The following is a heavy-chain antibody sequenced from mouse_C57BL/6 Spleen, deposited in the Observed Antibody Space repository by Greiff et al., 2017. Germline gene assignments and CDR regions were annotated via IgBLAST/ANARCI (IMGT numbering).Heavy chain of an antibody. V-gene: IGHV1-26*01. J-gene: IGHJ2*01. CDR3: ARSMYYFDY. D-gene: IGHD2-3*01. Sequence: EVQLQQSGPELVKPGASVKISCKASGYTFTDYYMNWVKQSHGKSLEWIGDINPNNGGTSYNQKFKGKATLTVDKSSSTAYMALRSLTSEDSAVYYCARSMYYFDYWGQGTTLTVSS. CDR2: INPNNGGT. CDR1: GYTFTDYY.